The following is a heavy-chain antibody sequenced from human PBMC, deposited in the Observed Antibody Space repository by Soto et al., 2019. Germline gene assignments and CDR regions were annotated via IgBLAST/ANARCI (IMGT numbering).Heavy chain of an antibody. CDR3: ARHPRDDYNYGGSGIFDY. Sequence: QLQLQESGPGLVKPSETLSLTCSVSGGSISSRTFWWAWIRQPPGKGLEWIGDMYYSGSSYSSPSLKSRVSLSVDTSKNHLSLKLNSDTAADTAVYYCARHPRDDYNYGGSGIFDYWGQGTLVTVSS. J-gene: IGHJ4*02. CDR1: GGSISSRTFW. D-gene: IGHD4-4*01. CDR2: MYYSGSS. V-gene: IGHV4-39*01.